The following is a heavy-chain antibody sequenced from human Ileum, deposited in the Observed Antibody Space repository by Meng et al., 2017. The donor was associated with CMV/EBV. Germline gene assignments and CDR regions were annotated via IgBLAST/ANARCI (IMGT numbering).Heavy chain of an antibody. Sequence: VHVRPSGPVLVHPSQSLSLTCAISGDRVSTHGVAWNWIRQSPSRGLEWLGRTYYRSKWSSDYALSVKSRIIINADTSKNQFSLQLNSVTPEDTAVYYCARDRLWAFDFWGQGTMVTVSS. CDR2: TYYRSKWSS. CDR1: GDRVSTHGVA. CDR3: ARDRLWAFDF. J-gene: IGHJ3*01. D-gene: IGHD3-16*01. V-gene: IGHV6-1*01.